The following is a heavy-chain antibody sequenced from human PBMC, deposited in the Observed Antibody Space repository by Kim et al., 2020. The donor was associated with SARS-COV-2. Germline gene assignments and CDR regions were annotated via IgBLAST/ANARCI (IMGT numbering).Heavy chain of an antibody. CDR1: GFIFSKYA. CDR2: ISFDGSNK. CDR3: ARDFRTLGNYFDAVDF. V-gene: IGHV3-30*04. D-gene: IGHD1-26*01. J-gene: IGHJ3*01. Sequence: GGSLRLSCAASGFIFSKYAVHWVRQAPGEGLEWVAVISFDGSNKHDAASVKGRFTISRDNSKNTVFLQMNSLRVEDTAVYFCARDFRTLGNYFDAVDFWGQGTMVTVSS.